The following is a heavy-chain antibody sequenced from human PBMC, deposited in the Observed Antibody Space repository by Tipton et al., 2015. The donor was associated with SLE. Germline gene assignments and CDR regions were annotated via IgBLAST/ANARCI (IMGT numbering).Heavy chain of an antibody. D-gene: IGHD2-2*01. Sequence: TLSLTCTVSGGSISSHYWSWIRQPPGKGLEWIGYIYYSGSTNYNPSLKSRVTISVDTSKNQFSLKLSSVTAADTAVYYCARVGLGYCSSTSCRASWADAFDILGQGTMVTVSS. V-gene: IGHV4-59*11. CDR3: ARVGLGYCSSTSCRASWADAFDI. CDR2: IYYSGST. J-gene: IGHJ3*02. CDR1: GGSISSHY.